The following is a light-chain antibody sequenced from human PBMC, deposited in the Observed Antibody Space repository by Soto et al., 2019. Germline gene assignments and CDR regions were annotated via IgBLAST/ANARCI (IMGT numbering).Light chain of an antibody. Sequence: DIPMTQSPSSLSASVGDRVTITCRASQSITTSLNWYQQKPGKAPKLLIYAASSLQRGVPSRFSGSGSGTDFTLTISSLQPEDCATYYCQLSYPPLRIFTFGPGTKVDLK. CDR1: QSITTS. V-gene: IGKV1-39*01. CDR3: QLSYPPLRIFT. J-gene: IGKJ3*01. CDR2: AAS.